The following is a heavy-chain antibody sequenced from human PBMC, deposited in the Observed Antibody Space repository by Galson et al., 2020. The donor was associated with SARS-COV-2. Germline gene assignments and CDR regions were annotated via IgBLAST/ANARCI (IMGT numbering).Heavy chain of an antibody. J-gene: IGHJ4*02. CDR3: AHLRCIQLWAPDFDY. D-gene: IGHD5-18*01. CDR2: LHWNAHQ. V-gene: IGHV2-5*01. CDR1: GLSLSTSGAG. Sequence: ESGPTLVHPPQTLTLPRTFSGLSLSTSGAGVGWVRQPPGKALEWLALLHWNAHQPYHPSLKSSLTITKDTPKNQVVLTMTNIDPVETATYYCAHLRCIQLWAPDFDYWGQGTLVTVSS.